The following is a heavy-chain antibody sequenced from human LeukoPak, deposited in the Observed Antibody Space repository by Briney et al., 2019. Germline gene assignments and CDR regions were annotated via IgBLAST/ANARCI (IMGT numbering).Heavy chain of an antibody. J-gene: IGHJ4*02. Sequence: KPGGSLRLSCLASGFTFSDYYMSWIRQAPGKGLEWVSYMSSSGSVIYYADSVKGRFTISRDNSKNTLYLQMNSLRAEDTAVYYCAKTSGYSSSGPYYFDYWGQGTLVTVSS. CDR2: MSSSGSVI. D-gene: IGHD6-13*01. V-gene: IGHV3-11*01. CDR1: GFTFSDYY. CDR3: AKTSGYSSSGPYYFDY.